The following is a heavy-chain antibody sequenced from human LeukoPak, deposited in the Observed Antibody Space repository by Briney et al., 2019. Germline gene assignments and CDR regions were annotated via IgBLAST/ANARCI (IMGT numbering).Heavy chain of an antibody. D-gene: IGHD6-13*01. CDR2: IYYSGST. CDR1: GGSINSYY. Sequence: PSETLSLTCTVSGGSINSYYWSWIRQPPGKGLEWIGYIYYSGSTNYNPSLKSRVTISVDTSKNQFSLKLSSVTAADTAVYYCARDAGIAAGIGSFDYWGQGTLVTVSS. J-gene: IGHJ4*02. V-gene: IGHV4-59*01. CDR3: ARDAGIAAGIGSFDY.